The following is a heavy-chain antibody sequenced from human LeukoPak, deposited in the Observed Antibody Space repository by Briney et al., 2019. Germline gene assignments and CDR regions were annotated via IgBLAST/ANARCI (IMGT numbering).Heavy chain of an antibody. CDR3: ARRGISQGYYMDV. Sequence: PSETLSLTCTVSGGSISSSSYYWGWIRQPPGKGLEWIGRIYYRGSTYYNPSLKSLVTISVDTSKNQFSLKLSSVTAADTAVYYCARRGISQGYYMDVWGKGTTVTISS. CDR1: GGSISSSSYY. V-gene: IGHV4-39*01. D-gene: IGHD6-13*01. CDR2: IYYRGST. J-gene: IGHJ6*03.